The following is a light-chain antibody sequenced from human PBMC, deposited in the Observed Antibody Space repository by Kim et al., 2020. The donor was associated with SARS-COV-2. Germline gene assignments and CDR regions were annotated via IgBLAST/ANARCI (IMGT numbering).Light chain of an antibody. CDR1: QSFSSNY. Sequence: PPGERATRSGRASQSFSSNYLAWYQQRPGQAPRLLIYGASNRATGIPDRFSGSGSGTDFSLTISRLEPEDFAVYFCQQFHILPWTFGRGTKVDIK. CDR3: QQFHILPWT. J-gene: IGKJ1*01. CDR2: GAS. V-gene: IGKV3-20*01.